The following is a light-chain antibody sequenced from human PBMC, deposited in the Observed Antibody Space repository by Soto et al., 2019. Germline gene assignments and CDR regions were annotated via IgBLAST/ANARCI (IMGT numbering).Light chain of an antibody. V-gene: IGLV2-14*01. J-gene: IGLJ1*01. CDR2: DVS. CDR1: SNDIGGYNY. CDR3: SSFSVASPL. Sequence: QSVLPQPASMSGSPGQSVTISCAGTSNDIGGYNYVSWYQHHPGTAPKLIIYDVSSRPSGVSHRFSGSKSGNTASLTISGLQAEDEADYYCSSFSVASPLFGTGTKVTVL.